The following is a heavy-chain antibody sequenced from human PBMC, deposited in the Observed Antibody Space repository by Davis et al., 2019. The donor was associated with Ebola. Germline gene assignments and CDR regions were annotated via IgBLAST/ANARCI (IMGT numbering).Heavy chain of an antibody. J-gene: IGHJ4*02. CDR1: GYTFTSYG. V-gene: IGHV1-69*13. D-gene: IGHD2-15*01. Sequence: AASVKVSCKASGYTFTSYGISWVRQAPGQGLVWMAEIIPIFGTANYAQKFQGRVTITADESTSTAYMELSSLRSDDTAVYYCASQPLGGGYFDYWGQGTLVTVSS. CDR2: IIPIFGTA. CDR3: ASQPLGGGYFDY.